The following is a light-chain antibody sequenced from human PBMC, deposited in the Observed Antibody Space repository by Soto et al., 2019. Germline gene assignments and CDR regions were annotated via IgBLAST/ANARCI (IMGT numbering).Light chain of an antibody. CDR2: DDI. Sequence: QSVLTQPASVSGSPGQSITISCTGTSSDVGTYNFVSWYQQHPGKAPRLMIYDDIKRPSGVSTRFSGSKSGNTASLTISGLQAEDEADYYCCSFAGSAGTDRFVFGSGTKVTVL. CDR3: CSFAGSAGTDRFV. J-gene: IGLJ1*01. CDR1: SSDVGTYNF. V-gene: IGLV2-23*01.